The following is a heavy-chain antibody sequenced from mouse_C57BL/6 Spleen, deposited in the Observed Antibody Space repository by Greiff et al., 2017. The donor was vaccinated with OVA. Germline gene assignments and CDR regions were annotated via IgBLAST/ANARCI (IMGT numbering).Heavy chain of an antibody. D-gene: IGHD2-4*01. Sequence: QVQLQQSGAELVKPGASVKMSCKASGYTFTSYWITWVKQRPGQGLEWIGDIYPGSGSTNYNEKFKSKATLTVDTSSSTAYMQLSSLTSEDSAVYYCARGGVYEYDSAMDDWGQGTSVTVSS. CDR1: GYTFTSYW. CDR2: IYPGSGST. V-gene: IGHV1-55*01. J-gene: IGHJ4*01. CDR3: ARGGVYEYDSAMDD.